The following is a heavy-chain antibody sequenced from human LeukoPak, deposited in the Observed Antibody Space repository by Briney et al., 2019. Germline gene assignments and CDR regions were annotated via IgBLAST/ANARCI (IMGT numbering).Heavy chain of an antibody. Sequence: GASVKVSCKASGYTFTSYGISWVRQAPGQGLEWMGWISAYNGNTNYAQKLQGRVTMTTDTSTSTAYMELRSLRSDDTAVYDCARVLSSIVVVPAAIHDYWGQGTLVTVSS. CDR1: GYTFTSYG. J-gene: IGHJ4*02. D-gene: IGHD2-2*01. V-gene: IGHV1-18*01. CDR3: ARVLSSIVVVPAAIHDY. CDR2: ISAYNGNT.